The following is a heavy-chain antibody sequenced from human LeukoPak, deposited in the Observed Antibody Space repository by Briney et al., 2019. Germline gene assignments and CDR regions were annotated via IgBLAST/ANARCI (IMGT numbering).Heavy chain of an antibody. Sequence: SETLSLTCTVSGGSINSYYWSWIRQPPGKGLEWIGSIYYSGSTYYNPSLKSRVTISVDTSKNQFSLKLSSVTAADTAVYYCARRRRYYGSGNYYYYYMDVWGKGTTVTISS. CDR2: IYYSGST. J-gene: IGHJ6*03. CDR1: GGSINSYY. CDR3: ARRRRYYGSGNYYYYYMDV. V-gene: IGHV4-59*12. D-gene: IGHD3-10*01.